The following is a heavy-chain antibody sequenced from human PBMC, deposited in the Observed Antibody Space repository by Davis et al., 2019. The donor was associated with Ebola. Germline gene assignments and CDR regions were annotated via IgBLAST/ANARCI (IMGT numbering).Heavy chain of an antibody. CDR1: GGSISSYY. V-gene: IGHV4-59*01. J-gene: IGHJ4*02. CDR3: AGAGYSSGWNFAS. Sequence: SETLSLTCTVSGGSISSYYWSWIRQPPGKGLEWIGYIYYSGSTYYNPSLKSRVTISVDTSKNQFSLKLSSVTAADTAVYFCAGAGYSSGWNFASWGQGPLVTVSS. D-gene: IGHD6-19*01. CDR2: IYYSGST.